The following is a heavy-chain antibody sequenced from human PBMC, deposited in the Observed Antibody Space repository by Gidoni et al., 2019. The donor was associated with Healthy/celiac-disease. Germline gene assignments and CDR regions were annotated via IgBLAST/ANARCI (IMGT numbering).Heavy chain of an antibody. CDR2: IYYSGST. D-gene: IGHD7-27*01. J-gene: IGHJ3*02. CDR1: GGSISSSSYY. Sequence: QLQLQESGPGLVKPSETLSITCTVSGGSISSSSYYWGWIRQPPGKGLEWIGSIYYSGSTYYNPSLKSRVTISVDTSKNQFSLKLSSVTAADTAVYYCARQWGPGPDDAFDIWGQGTMVTVSS. CDR3: ARQWGPGPDDAFDI. V-gene: IGHV4-39*01.